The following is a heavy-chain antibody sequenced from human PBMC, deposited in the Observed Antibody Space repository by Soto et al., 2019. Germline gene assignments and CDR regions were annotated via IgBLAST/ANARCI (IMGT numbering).Heavy chain of an antibody. CDR1: GGTFRNYP. CDR2: IFPLTDIP. CDR3: ARGPLVVLNYFES. Sequence: QVQLVQSGTEVKKPGSSVKVSCKASGGTFRNYPINWVRQAPGQGLEWMGSIFPLTDIPDYAQNFQARLTISADKSTSTAYMELSSLTSYDTAMYFWARGPLVVLNYFESWGQGTLVPVSS. J-gene: IGHJ4*02. V-gene: IGHV1-69*02.